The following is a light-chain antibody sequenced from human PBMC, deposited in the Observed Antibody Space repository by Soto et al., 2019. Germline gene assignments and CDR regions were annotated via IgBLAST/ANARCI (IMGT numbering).Light chain of an antibody. V-gene: IGLV4-69*01. Sequence: QPVLTQSPSASASLGASVKLTCTLSSGHSSYAIAWHQQQPEKGPRYLMKLNSDGSHSKGHGIPDRFSGSSSGAERYLIISSLQSEDEADYYCQTWGTGIHVFGTGTKLTVL. J-gene: IGLJ1*01. CDR3: QTWGTGIHV. CDR2: LNSDGSH. CDR1: SGHSSYA.